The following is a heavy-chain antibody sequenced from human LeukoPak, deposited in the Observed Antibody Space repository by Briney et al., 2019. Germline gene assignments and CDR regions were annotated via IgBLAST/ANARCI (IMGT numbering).Heavy chain of an antibody. Sequence: GGSLRLSCAASGFTFSSYAMSWVRQAPGKGLEWVSAISGGGGRTNYADSVKGRFTISRDSSKNTLYLQMNSLRAEDTAVYYCAKETQVLSGFDPWGQGTLVTVSS. CDR3: AKETQVLSGFDP. CDR2: ISGGGGRT. CDR1: GFTFSSYA. D-gene: IGHD4/OR15-4a*01. V-gene: IGHV3-23*01. J-gene: IGHJ5*02.